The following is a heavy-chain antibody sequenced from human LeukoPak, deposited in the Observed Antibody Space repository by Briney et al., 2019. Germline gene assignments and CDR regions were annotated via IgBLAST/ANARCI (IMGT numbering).Heavy chain of an antibody. J-gene: IGHJ5*02. V-gene: IGHV3-23*01. D-gene: IGHD3-3*01. Sequence: GGSLRLSCAASGFTFSSYAMSWVRQAPGKGLEWVSAISGSGGSTYYADSVKGRFTISRDNSENTLYLQMNSLRAEDTAVYYCARGAQYDFWSGYYTGSGWFDPWGQGTLVTVSS. CDR3: ARGAQYDFWSGYYTGSGWFDP. CDR1: GFTFSSYA. CDR2: ISGSGGST.